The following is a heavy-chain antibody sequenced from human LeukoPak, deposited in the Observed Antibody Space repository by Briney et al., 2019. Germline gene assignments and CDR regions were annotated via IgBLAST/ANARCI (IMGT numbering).Heavy chain of an antibody. Sequence: VSEDVPQKDYRRTFNKYAMQWVRQAPGKGLEWMGWINTNTGNPTYAQRFTGRFVFSLDTSVSPAYLQISSLKAEDTAVYYCARVPPKIRFWSGYYYYYYMDVWGKGTTVTVSS. D-gene: IGHD3-3*01. V-gene: IGHV7-4-1*02. CDR2: INTNTGNP. CDR1: RRTFNKYA. J-gene: IGHJ6*03. CDR3: ARVPPKIRFWSGYYYYYYMDV.